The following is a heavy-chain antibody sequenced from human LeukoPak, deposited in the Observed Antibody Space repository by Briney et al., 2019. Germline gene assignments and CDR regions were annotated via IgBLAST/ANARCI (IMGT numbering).Heavy chain of an antibody. D-gene: IGHD2-15*01. Sequence: ASVKVSCKASGFTFTSSAVQWVRQARGQRLEWIGWIVVGSGNTNYAQKFQERVTITRDMSTSTAYMELSSLRSEDTAVYYCAADYCSGGSCYPDYWGQGTLVTVSS. CDR1: GFTFTSSA. V-gene: IGHV1-58*01. CDR3: AADYCSGGSCYPDY. J-gene: IGHJ4*02. CDR2: IVVGSGNT.